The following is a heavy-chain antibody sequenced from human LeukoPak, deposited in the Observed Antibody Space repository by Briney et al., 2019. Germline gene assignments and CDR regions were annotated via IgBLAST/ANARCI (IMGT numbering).Heavy chain of an antibody. CDR1: GFTFSSYS. J-gene: IGHJ5*02. D-gene: IGHD3-22*01. CDR2: ISSSSSYI. CDR3: ARYYYDSSGYYRVDP. V-gene: IGHV3-21*01. Sequence: GGSLRLSCVASGFTFSSYSMNWARQAPGKGLEWVSSISSSSSYIYYADSVKGRFTISRDNAKNSLYLQMNSLRAEDTAVYYCARYYYDSSGYYRVDPWGQGTLVTVSS.